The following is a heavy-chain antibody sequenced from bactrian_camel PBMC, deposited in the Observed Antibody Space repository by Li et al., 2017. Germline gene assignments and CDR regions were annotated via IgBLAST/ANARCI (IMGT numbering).Heavy chain of an antibody. D-gene: IGHD1*01. V-gene: IGHV3S53*01. CDR1: GYTFSSEC. Sequence: HVQLVESGGGSVQAGGSLGLSCAVSGYTFSSECMGWFRENAKKEREGLATIDSDGITRYADSVKGRFTISRDTANTVYLRMNSLKFEDTAVYYCAISDTCAALHLGYWGQGTQVTVS. CDR2: IDSDGIT. CDR3: AISDTCAALHLGY. J-gene: IGHJ6*01.